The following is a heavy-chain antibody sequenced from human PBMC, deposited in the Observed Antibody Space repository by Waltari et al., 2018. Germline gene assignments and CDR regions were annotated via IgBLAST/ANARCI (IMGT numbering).Heavy chain of an antibody. D-gene: IGHD6-6*01. Sequence: QVQLQESGPGLVKPSETLSLTCTVSGGSISSYYWSWIRQPPGKGREWIGYIYYSGSTTYTPTRKSRVTISVDTSKNQFPLKLSSVTAADTAVYYCARGGGVDSSSYYYYYMDVWGKGTTVTVSS. CDR3: ARGGGVDSSSYYYYYMDV. J-gene: IGHJ6*03. CDR2: IYYSGST. CDR1: GGSISSYY. V-gene: IGHV4-59*01.